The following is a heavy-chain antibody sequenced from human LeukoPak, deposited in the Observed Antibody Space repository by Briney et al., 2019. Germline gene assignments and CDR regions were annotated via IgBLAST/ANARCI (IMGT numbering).Heavy chain of an antibody. Sequence: GGSLRLSCAASGFTFSSYGMHWVRQAPGKGLEWVAVIWYDGSNKYYADSVEGRFTISRDNSKNTLYLQMTILRVEDTALYYCARDRWQQLVSPLEWGQGTLVTVSS. CDR3: ARDRWQQLVSPLE. V-gene: IGHV3-33*01. D-gene: IGHD6-13*01. J-gene: IGHJ4*02. CDR2: IWYDGSNK. CDR1: GFTFSSYG.